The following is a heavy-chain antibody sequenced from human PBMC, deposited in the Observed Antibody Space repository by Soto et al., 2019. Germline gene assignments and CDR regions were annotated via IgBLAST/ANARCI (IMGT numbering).Heavy chain of an antibody. D-gene: IGHD5-12*01. J-gene: IGHJ3*02. Sequence: RLSCAVAGFTFSNLWIRCVRQAPGKGLVWVSRINSDGSSTAYADSVKGRFTISRDNAKNTLHLQMNSLRAEDTAVYYCASAVANTRNGLDIWGKGTMVTVSS. CDR2: INSDGSST. CDR1: GFTFSNLW. V-gene: IGHV3-74*01. CDR3: ASAVANTRNGLDI.